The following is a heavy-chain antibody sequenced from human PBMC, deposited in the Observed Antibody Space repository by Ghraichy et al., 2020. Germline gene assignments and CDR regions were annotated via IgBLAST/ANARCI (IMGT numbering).Heavy chain of an antibody. J-gene: IGHJ4*02. CDR1: GGSISSYY. Sequence: SETLSLTCTVSGGSISSYYWSWIRQPPGKGLEWIGYIYTSGSTNYNPSLKSRVTISVDTSKNQFSLKLSSVTAADTAVYYCARHDRWLLYFDYWGQGTLVTVSS. V-gene: IGHV4-4*09. D-gene: IGHD5-12*01. CDR3: ARHDRWLLYFDY. CDR2: IYTSGST.